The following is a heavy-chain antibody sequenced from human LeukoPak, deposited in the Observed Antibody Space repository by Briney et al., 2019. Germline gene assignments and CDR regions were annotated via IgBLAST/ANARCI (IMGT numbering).Heavy chain of an antibody. J-gene: IGHJ3*02. CDR3: ARGPVGGTTYNDGDAFDI. Sequence: SETLSLTCTVSGYSISSGYYWGWIRQPPGKGLEWIGSIYHSGSTYYNPSLKSRVTISVDTSKNQFSLKLSSVTAADTAVYYCARGPVGGTTYNDGDAFDIWGQGTMVTVSS. CDR1: GYSISSGYY. CDR2: IYHSGST. V-gene: IGHV4-38-2*02. D-gene: IGHD1-7*01.